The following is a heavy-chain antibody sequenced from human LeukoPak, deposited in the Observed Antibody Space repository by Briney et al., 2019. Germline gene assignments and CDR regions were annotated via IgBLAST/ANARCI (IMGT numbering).Heavy chain of an antibody. CDR1: GFTFSSYA. D-gene: IGHD3-22*01. V-gene: IGHV3-64D*09. J-gene: IGHJ4*02. Sequence: GGSLRLSCSASGFTFSSYAMHWVRQAPGKGLEYVSAISSHGGSTYYADSVKGRFTISRDNSKNTLYLQMSSLRAEDTAVYYCAKFMRYDSSVYRDYWGQGTLVTVSS. CDR2: ISSHGGST. CDR3: AKFMRYDSSVYRDY.